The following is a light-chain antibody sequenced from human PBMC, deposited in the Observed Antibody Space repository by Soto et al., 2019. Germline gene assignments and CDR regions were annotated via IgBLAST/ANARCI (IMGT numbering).Light chain of an antibody. CDR3: QKYNSAPPWT. CDR1: QGISNY. V-gene: IGKV1-27*01. CDR2: AAS. J-gene: IGKJ1*01. Sequence: DIQMTQSPSSLSASVGDRVTITCRASQGISNYLAWYQQKPGKVPKLLIYAASTLQSGVPSRFSGSGSGTDLTLTTDSLQPEDVATYYCQKYNSAPPWTFGQGTKVEIK.